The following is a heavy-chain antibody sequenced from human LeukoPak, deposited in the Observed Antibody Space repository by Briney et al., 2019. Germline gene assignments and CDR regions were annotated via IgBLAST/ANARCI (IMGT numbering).Heavy chain of an antibody. V-gene: IGHV4-39*01. CDR1: GGSISSSSYY. J-gene: IGHJ5*02. CDR3: ARRPSGFDP. CDR2: IYYSGST. Sequence: SETLSLTRTVSGGSISSSSYYWGWIRQPPGKGLEWIGSIYYSGSTYYNPSLKSRVTISVDTSKNQFSLKLSSVTAADTAVYYCARRPSGFDPWGQGTLVTVSS.